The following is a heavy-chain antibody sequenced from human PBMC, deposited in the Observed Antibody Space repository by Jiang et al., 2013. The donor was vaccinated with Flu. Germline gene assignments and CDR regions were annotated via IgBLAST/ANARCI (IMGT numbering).Heavy chain of an antibody. V-gene: IGHV3-48*03. D-gene: IGHD1-26*01. CDR2: ISSSGSTI. CDR1: GFTFSSYE. Sequence: GSLRLSCAASGFTFSSYEMNWVRQAPGKGLEWVSYISSSGSTIYYADSVKGRFTISRDNAKNSLYLQMNSLRAEDTAVYYCARGPPSDSGSYYYYYGMDVWGQGTTVTVSS. CDR3: ARGPPSDSGSYYYYYGMDV. J-gene: IGHJ6*02.